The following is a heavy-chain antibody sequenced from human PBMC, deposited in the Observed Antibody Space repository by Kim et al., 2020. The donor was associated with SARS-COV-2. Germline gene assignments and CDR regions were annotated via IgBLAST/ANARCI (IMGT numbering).Heavy chain of an antibody. D-gene: IGHD5-18*01. CDR1: EFSFSNYA. CDR3: AKAHTDMVYHYFYMDV. CDR2: INGGGDTT. Sequence: GGSLRLSCTASEFSFSNYAMSWARQAPGKGLEWVSTINGGGDTTYYAASVRGRFTISRDNSKSTLYLQMNSLRAEDAALYYCAKAHTDMVYHYFYMDVW. J-gene: IGHJ6*03. V-gene: IGHV3-23*01.